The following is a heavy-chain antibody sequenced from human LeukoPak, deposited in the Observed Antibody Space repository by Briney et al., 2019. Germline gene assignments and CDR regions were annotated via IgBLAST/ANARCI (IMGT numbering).Heavy chain of an antibody. V-gene: IGHV1-18*01. D-gene: IGHD4-23*01. J-gene: IGHJ4*02. CDR2: ISAYNGNT. CDR1: GYTFTSYG. Sequence: GASVKVSCKASGYTFTSYGISWVRQAPGQGLEWMGWISAYNGNTNYAQKLQGRVTMTTDTSTSTAYMELRSLRSDDTAVYYCAVDYGGNGRGGTSVDYWGQGTLVTVSS. CDR3: AVDYGGNGRGGTSVDY.